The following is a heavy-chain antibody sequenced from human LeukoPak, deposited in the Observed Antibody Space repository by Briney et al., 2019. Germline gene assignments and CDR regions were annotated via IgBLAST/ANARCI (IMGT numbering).Heavy chain of an antibody. CDR2: MNPNSGNT. V-gene: IGHV1-8*01. D-gene: IGHD4-17*01. J-gene: IGHJ4*02. CDR3: ARVDGDYVDY. Sequence: GASVKVSCKASGYTFTSYDINWVRQATGQGLEWMGWMNPNSGNTGYAQKFQGRVTMTRDTSISTAYMELSRLRSDDTAVYYCARVDGDYVDYWGQGTLVTVSS. CDR1: GYTFTSYD.